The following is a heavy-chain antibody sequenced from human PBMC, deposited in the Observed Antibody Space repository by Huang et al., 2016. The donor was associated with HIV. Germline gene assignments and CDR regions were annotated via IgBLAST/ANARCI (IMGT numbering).Heavy chain of an antibody. D-gene: IGHD2-21*02. CDR3: ATHSGGDSYAPYY. V-gene: IGHV1-24*01. J-gene: IGHJ4*02. Sequence: QVQLVQSGAEVRKPGASVTVSCKVSGYILTELAMHWVLQSPGKGLEWRGGCDPEDGETMYAEKWQGRVTMTEDTSTDTAYLELGGLTSDDTAVYYCATHSGGDSYAPYYWGQGTLVTVSS. CDR2: CDPEDGET. CDR1: GYILTELA.